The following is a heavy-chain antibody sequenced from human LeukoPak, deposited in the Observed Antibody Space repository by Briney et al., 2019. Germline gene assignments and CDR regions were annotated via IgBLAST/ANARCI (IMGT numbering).Heavy chain of an antibody. CDR2: ISDSGDYT. CDR1: GFTFSSYA. V-gene: IGHV3-23*01. D-gene: IGHD2-8*01. CDR3: AKDTSIGKYCTNGVCSPFDY. Sequence: GGSLRLSCAGSGFTFSSYAMSWVRQAPGQGLEWVSVISDSGDYTSYADSVRGRFTISRDNSRNTLYLQMISLRPEDTAVYYCAKDTSIGKYCTNGVCSPFDYWGQGTLVTVSS. J-gene: IGHJ4*02.